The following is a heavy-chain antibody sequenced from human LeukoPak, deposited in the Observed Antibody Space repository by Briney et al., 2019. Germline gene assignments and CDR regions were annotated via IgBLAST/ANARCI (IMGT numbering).Heavy chain of an antibody. D-gene: IGHD2-2*01. CDR3: AKGDCSSTSCPSLDAFDI. CDR1: GFTFGGFW. V-gene: IGHV3-7*03. CDR2: IKQDEADK. J-gene: IGHJ3*02. Sequence: GGSLRLSCAASGFTFGGFWMTWVRQAPGKGLEGGATIKQDEADKQYVDSVKGRFTISRDNAKNSLYLQMNSLRAEDMALYYCAKGDCSSTSCPSLDAFDIWGQGTMVTVSS.